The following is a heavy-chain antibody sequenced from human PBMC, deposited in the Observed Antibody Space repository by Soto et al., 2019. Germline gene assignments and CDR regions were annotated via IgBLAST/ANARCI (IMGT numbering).Heavy chain of an antibody. Sequence: SETLSLTCTVSGGSIYRSGYYLGWIRQPPGRGLEWIGNIDYNGVTYSNPSLKSRVTISRDTSKNQFSLKLTSVTAADTALYYCGKVLVGATGHTDSDSWGPGTLVTVSS. CDR3: GKVLVGATGHTDSDS. D-gene: IGHD2-15*01. CDR2: IDYNGVT. CDR1: GGSIYRSGYY. J-gene: IGHJ4*02. V-gene: IGHV4-39*01.